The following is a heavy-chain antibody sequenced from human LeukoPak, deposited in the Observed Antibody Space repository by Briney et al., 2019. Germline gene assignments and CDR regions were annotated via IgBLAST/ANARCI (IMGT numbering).Heavy chain of an antibody. J-gene: IGHJ4*02. CDR3: AGATSALDY. V-gene: IGHV3-7*01. D-gene: IGHD2-2*01. CDR1: GLTFSNYW. Sequence: GGSLRLSCVASGLTFSNYWMSWVRQAPGKGLEWVANIRQDGRKRDYVASVKGRFTISRDNAKNSLYLQMNSLRVEDTAVYYCAGATSALDYWGQGTLVTVSS. CDR2: IRQDGRKR.